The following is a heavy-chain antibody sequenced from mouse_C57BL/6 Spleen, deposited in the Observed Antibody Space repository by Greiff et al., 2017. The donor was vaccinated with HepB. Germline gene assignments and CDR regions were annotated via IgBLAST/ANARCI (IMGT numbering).Heavy chain of an antibody. CDR1: GYTFTDYY. J-gene: IGHJ4*01. CDR2: IYPGSGNT. CDR3: AREVIYYGNYYAMDY. D-gene: IGHD2-1*01. Sequence: QVHLQQSGAELVRPGASVKLSCKASGYTFTDYYINWVKQRPGQGLEWIARIYPGSGNTYYNEKFKGKATLTAEKSSNTAYMQLSSLTSEDSAVYFCAREVIYYGNYYAMDYWGQGTSVTVSS. V-gene: IGHV1-76*01.